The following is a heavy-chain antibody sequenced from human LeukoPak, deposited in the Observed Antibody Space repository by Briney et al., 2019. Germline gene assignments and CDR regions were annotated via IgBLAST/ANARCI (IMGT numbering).Heavy chain of an antibody. CDR1: GFSLSNFQ. CDR2: ISLDGSTE. J-gene: IGHJ5*02. V-gene: IGHV3-30-3*01. Sequence: GGSLRLSCVASGFSLSNFQMYWVRQAPGKGLEWVSIISLDGSTEFYADSVKGRFTISRDTASNTMHLEMNNLRVEDTAVYYCMRDYMGWFDPWGQGSLVTVSS. D-gene: IGHD3-10*01. CDR3: MRDYMGWFDP.